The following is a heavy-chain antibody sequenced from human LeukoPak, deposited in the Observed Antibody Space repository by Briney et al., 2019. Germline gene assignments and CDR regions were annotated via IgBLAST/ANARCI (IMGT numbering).Heavy chain of an antibody. J-gene: IGHJ4*02. D-gene: IGHD2-15*01. V-gene: IGHV3-30*18. CDR3: AKGVDYCSGGSCPADY. Sequence: GGSLRLSCAASGFNFSNFSMHWVRQAPGKGLEWVAVISYDGNNKYYADSVKGRFTISRDNSKNTLFLQMNSLRAEDTAVYYCAKGVDYCSGGSCPADYWGPGTLVTVSS. CDR2: ISYDGNNK. CDR1: GFNFSNFS.